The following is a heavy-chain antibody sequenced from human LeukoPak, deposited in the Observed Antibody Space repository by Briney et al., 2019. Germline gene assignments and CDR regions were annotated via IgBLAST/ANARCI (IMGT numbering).Heavy chain of an antibody. V-gene: IGHV1-18*01. CDR3: ARDRHRESVVPAAISGY. CDR2: ISAYNGNT. Sequence: GASVKVSCKASGYTFTSYGISWVRQAPGQGLEWMGWISAYNGNTNYAQKLQGRVTMTTDTSTSTAYMELRSLRSDDTAVYYCARDRHRESVVPAAISGYWGQGTLVTVSS. J-gene: IGHJ4*02. CDR1: GYTFTSYG. D-gene: IGHD2-2*01.